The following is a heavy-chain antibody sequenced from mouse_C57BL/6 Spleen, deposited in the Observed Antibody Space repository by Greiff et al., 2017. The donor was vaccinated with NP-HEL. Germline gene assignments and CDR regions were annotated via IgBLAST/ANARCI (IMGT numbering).Heavy chain of an antibody. Sequence: EVKLMESGEGLVKPGGSLKLSCAASGFTFSSYAMSWVRQTPEKRLEWVAYISSGGDYIYYADTVKGRFTISRDNARNTLYLQMSSLKSEDTAMYYCTRDTPYYAMDYWGQGTSVTVSS. CDR2: ISSGGDYI. V-gene: IGHV5-9-1*02. J-gene: IGHJ4*01. CDR3: TRDTPYYAMDY. CDR1: GFTFSSYA.